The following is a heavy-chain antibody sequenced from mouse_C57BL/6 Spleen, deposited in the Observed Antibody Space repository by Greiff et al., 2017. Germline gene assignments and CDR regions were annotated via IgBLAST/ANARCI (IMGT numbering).Heavy chain of an antibody. J-gene: IGHJ3*01. CDR1: GYTFTDYE. CDR2: IDPETGGT. V-gene: IGHV1-15*01. Sequence: QVQLQQSGAELVRPGASVTLSCKASGYTFTDYEMHWVKQTPVHGLEWIGAIDPETGGTAYNQKFKGKAILTADKSSSTAYMELNSLTSEDSAVYYCADSGFAYWGQGTLVTVSA. CDR3: ADSGFAY.